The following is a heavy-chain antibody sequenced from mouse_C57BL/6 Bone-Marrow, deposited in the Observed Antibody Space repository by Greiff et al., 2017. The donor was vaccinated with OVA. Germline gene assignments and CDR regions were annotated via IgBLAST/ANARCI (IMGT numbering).Heavy chain of an antibody. Sequence: QVQLQQPGAELVKPGASVKVSCKASGYTFTSYWMHWVKQRPGQGLEWIGRIHPSDSDTNYNQKFKGKATLTVDKSSSTAYMQLSSLTSEDSAVXYCAMRNITTVVAPGYYYAMDYWGQGTSVTVSS. CDR3: AMRNITTVVAPGYYYAMDY. CDR1: GYTFTSYW. J-gene: IGHJ4*01. D-gene: IGHD1-1*01. CDR2: IHPSDSDT. V-gene: IGHV1-74*01.